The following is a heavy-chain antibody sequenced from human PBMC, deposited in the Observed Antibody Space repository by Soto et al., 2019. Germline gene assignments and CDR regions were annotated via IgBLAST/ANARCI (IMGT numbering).Heavy chain of an antibody. CDR3: AIRYCSGGSCYSDMFDAFDI. V-gene: IGHV5-10-1*01. Sequence: PGESLKISCKGSGYSFTSYWISWVRQMPGKGLEWMGRIDPSDSYTNYSPSFQGHVTISADKSISTAYLQWSSLKASDTAMYYCAIRYCSGGSCYSDMFDAFDIWGQGTMVTVSS. J-gene: IGHJ3*02. CDR1: GYSFTSYW. CDR2: IDPSDSYT. D-gene: IGHD2-15*01.